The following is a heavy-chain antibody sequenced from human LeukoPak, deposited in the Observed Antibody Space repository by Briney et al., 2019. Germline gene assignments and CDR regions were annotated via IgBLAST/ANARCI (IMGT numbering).Heavy chain of an antibody. CDR2: ISAYNGNT. J-gene: IGHJ3*02. CDR3: ARAPSGGNPRLDI. CDR1: GYTFTSYG. V-gene: IGHV1-18*01. D-gene: IGHD4-23*01. Sequence: APVKVSCKASGYTFTSYGISWVRQAPGQGLEWMGWISAYNGNTNYAQKLQGRVTMTTDTSTSTAYMELRSLRSDDTAVCYCARAPSGGNPRLDIWGQGTMVTVSS.